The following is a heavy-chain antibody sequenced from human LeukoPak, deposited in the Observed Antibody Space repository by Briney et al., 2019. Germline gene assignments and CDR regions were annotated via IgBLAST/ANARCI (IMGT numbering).Heavy chain of an antibody. J-gene: IGHJ4*02. CDR3: ARDLSSTANWEFDY. Sequence: ASVKVSCKASGYTFTGYFIHWVRQAPGQGLEWMGRVNPKTAVTEPEQKFQGRVTMTRDTSISTVYMELNRLTSDDTALYYCARDLSSTANWEFDYWGQGTLVTVSS. V-gene: IGHV1-2*06. CDR1: GYTFTGYF. D-gene: IGHD7-27*01. CDR2: VNPKTAVT.